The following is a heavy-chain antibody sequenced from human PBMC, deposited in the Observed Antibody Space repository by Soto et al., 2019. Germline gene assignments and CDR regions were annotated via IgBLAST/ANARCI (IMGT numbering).Heavy chain of an antibody. V-gene: IGHV3-33*01. Sequence: GGSLRLSCVASGFTFSNHGMHWVRQAPGKGLEWVTVIWYDGTNRFYADSVKGRFTISRDISENTAYLQMDSLRSEDTAVYYCARESSSGRRDRIDYWGQGTLVTVSS. CDR2: IWYDGTNR. D-gene: IGHD6-19*01. CDR1: GFTFSNHG. CDR3: ARESSSGRRDRIDY. J-gene: IGHJ4*02.